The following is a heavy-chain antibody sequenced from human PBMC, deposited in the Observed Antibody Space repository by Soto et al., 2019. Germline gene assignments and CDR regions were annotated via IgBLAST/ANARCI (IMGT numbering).Heavy chain of an antibody. Sequence: QVQLVQSGAEVKKPGASVKVSCKTSGYTFTNYAIHWVRQAPGQRLEWMGWINAGDGNTKYSQKFQGRVTLTRDTSASTAYMELSSLRSEDAAVYYCARSGSCTSTSCYGGFDIWGQGTMVTVSS. CDR1: GYTFTNYA. V-gene: IGHV1-3*01. CDR2: INAGDGNT. J-gene: IGHJ3*02. D-gene: IGHD2-2*01. CDR3: ARSGSCTSTSCYGGFDI.